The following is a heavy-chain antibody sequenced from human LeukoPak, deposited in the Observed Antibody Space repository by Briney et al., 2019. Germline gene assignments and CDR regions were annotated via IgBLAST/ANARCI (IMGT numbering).Heavy chain of an antibody. D-gene: IGHD3-22*01. J-gene: IGHJ4*02. Sequence: GGSLRLSCTASGFTFNTFAMNWVRQAPGKGLDWASTIDNSGDSAFYADSVRGRFIISRDNSKNTLYLQMNSLRAEDTATYFCANWPDSRNLGHWGQGTLVTVSS. CDR1: GFTFNTFA. CDR2: IDNSGDSA. CDR3: ANWPDSRNLGH. V-gene: IGHV3-23*01.